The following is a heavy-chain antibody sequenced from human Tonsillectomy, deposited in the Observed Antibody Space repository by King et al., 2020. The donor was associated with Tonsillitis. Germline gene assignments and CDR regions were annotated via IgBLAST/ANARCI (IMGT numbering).Heavy chain of an antibody. CDR1: GFTFSTYS. Sequence: QLVQSGGGLVQPGGSLRLSCAASGFTFSTYSMNWVRQVPGKGLEWVSYISGISSTIYYADSVKGRFTISRDNGKQSLFLQMNSLRAEDTAVYYCARDEGSWGFDTWGQGTLVTVSS. CDR2: ISGISSTI. CDR3: ARDEGSWGFDT. J-gene: IGHJ5*02. V-gene: IGHV3-48*01. D-gene: IGHD7-27*01.